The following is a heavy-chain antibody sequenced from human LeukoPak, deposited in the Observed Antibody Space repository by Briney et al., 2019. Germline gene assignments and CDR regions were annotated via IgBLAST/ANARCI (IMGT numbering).Heavy chain of an antibody. CDR1: GFTFSSYS. CDR2: ISSSSSYI. Sequence: PRGSLRLSCAASGFTFSSYSMNWVRQAPGKGLEWVSSISSSSSYIYYADSVKGRFTISRDNAKNSLYLQMNSLRAEDTAVYYCARGCSSTSCYLYYWGQGTLVTVSS. J-gene: IGHJ4*02. V-gene: IGHV3-21*01. CDR3: ARGCSSTSCYLYY. D-gene: IGHD2-2*01.